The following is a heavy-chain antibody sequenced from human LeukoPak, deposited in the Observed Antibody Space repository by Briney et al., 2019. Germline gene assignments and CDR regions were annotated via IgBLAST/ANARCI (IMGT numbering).Heavy chain of an antibody. J-gene: IGHJ4*02. D-gene: IGHD3-10*01. CDR2: IYASGST. CDR3: ARLPGTMVRGPFDY. V-gene: IGHV4-61*02. CDR1: VRFISIGSYY. Sequence: PPETLSLTCTVSVRFISIGSYYWTWIRQPAGKGLQWIGRIYASGSTNYNPSLKSRVTISVDTSKNQFSLKLSSVTAADTAVYYCARLPGTMVRGPFDYWGQGTLVTVSS.